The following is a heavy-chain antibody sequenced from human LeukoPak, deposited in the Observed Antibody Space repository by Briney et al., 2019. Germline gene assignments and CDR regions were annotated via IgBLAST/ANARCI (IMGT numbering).Heavy chain of an antibody. CDR3: AKVRGVWGYFDY. Sequence: GGSLRLSCAASGFTFDDYAMHWVRQAPGKGLEWVSGISWNSGSIGYADSVKGRFTISRDNAKNSLYLQMNSLRAEDTALYYCAKVRGVWGYFDYRGQGTLITVSS. D-gene: IGHD3-3*01. V-gene: IGHV3-9*01. CDR1: GFTFDDYA. CDR2: ISWNSGSI. J-gene: IGHJ4*02.